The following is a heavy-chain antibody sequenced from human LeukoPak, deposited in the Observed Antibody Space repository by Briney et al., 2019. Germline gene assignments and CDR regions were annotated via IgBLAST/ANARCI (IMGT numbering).Heavy chain of an antibody. D-gene: IGHD2-2*01. V-gene: IGHV3-30*18. CDR2: ISYDESEK. CDR3: AKEYCSRSSWYIFDY. CDR1: GFTFSSFG. J-gene: IGHJ4*02. Sequence: GGSLRLSCAASGFTFSSFGMHWVRQAPGKGLECVAVISYDESEKYYADSVKGRFTISRDNSRNTLYLQMNSLRAEDTAVYYCAKEYCSRSSWYIFDYRGQGTLFSPSS.